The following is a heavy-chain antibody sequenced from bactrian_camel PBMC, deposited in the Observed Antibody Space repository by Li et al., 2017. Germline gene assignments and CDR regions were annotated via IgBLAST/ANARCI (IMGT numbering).Heavy chain of an antibody. Sequence: DVQLVESGGGSVQPGGSLRLSCVASGTPNCMGWFRQAPGKEREGVANIATGAGRTYYADSVKGRFTISRDVSKTTVFLQMVDLQPEDSAMYYCAAGAALLVTDLCYTDYRIYGQGTQVTVS. V-gene: IGHV3S40*01. CDR2: IATGAGRT. CDR1: GTPNC. J-gene: IGHJ4*01. D-gene: IGHD4*01.